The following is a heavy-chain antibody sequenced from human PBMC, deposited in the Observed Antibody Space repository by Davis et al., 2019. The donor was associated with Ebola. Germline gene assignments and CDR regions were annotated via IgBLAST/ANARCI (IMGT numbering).Heavy chain of an antibody. J-gene: IGHJ4*02. CDR3: ARVRWELLGMDY. Sequence: PGGSLRLSCAASGFTFSSYGMHWVRQAPGKGLEWVANIKQDGSEKYYVDSVKGRFTISRDNAKNSLYLQMNSLRAEDTAVYYCARVRWELLGMDYWGQGTLVTVSS. D-gene: IGHD1-26*01. V-gene: IGHV3-7*03. CDR2: IKQDGSEK. CDR1: GFTFSSYG.